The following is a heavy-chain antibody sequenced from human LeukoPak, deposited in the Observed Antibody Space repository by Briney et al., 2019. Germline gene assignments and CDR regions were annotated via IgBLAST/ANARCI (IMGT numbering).Heavy chain of an antibody. V-gene: IGHV3-20*04. D-gene: IGHD3-10*01. Sequence: PGGSLRLSCAASGFTFDEYGMTWVRQAPGKGLEWVSDIKWNGDRTSYADSVKGRFTISRDNAKKSLYLQMNSLRVADTAVYYCAREHHSYGSGQLFYYYMDVWGTGTTVTVSS. CDR2: IKWNGDRT. J-gene: IGHJ6*03. CDR3: AREHHSYGSGQLFYYYMDV. CDR1: GFTFDEYG.